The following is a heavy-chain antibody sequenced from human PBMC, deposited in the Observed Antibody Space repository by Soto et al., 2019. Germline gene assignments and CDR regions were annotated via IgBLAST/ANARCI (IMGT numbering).Heavy chain of an antibody. V-gene: IGHV5-51*01. CDR2: IYPADSDI. D-gene: IGHD2-15*01. J-gene: IGHJ6*02. Sequence: PGESLKISCKGSGYSFTSYWIGWVRQVPGRGLGWMGIIYPADSDIRHSPSFQGQVTISVDKPLSTAYLQWSSLKASDTAMYYCARQDCSGGSCYSSRHYYYGMDVWGQGTTVTVYS. CDR3: ARQDCSGGSCYSSRHYYYGMDV. CDR1: GYSFTSYW.